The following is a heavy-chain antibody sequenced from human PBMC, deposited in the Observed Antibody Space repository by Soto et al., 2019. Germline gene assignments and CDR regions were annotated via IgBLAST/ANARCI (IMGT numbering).Heavy chain of an antibody. CDR3: AKSNYYGSGSYPLYYYYYGMDV. CDR1: GFTFSSYA. D-gene: IGHD3-10*01. Sequence: PGGSLRLSCAASGFTFSSYAMSWVRQAPGKGLEWVSAISGSGGSTYYADSVKGRFTISRDNSKNTLYLQMNSLRAEDTAVYYCAKSNYYGSGSYPLYYYYYGMDVWGKGTTVTVSS. V-gene: IGHV3-23*01. CDR2: ISGSGGST. J-gene: IGHJ6*04.